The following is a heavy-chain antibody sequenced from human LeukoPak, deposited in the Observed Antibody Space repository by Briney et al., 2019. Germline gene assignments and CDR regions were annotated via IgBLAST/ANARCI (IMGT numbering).Heavy chain of an antibody. Sequence: GGSLRLSCAASGFTFDDYAMHWVRQAPGKGLEWVSLISWDGGSTYYADSVKGRFTISRDNAKNTLFLQINSLRADDTAVYYCAREVGGGNDYWGQGTLVTVSS. D-gene: IGHD1-26*01. V-gene: IGHV3-43D*03. J-gene: IGHJ4*02. CDR2: ISWDGGST. CDR1: GFTFDDYA. CDR3: AREVGGGNDY.